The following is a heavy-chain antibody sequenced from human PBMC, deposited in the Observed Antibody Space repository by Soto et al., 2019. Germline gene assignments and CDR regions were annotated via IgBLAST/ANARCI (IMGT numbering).Heavy chain of an antibody. CDR2: IYYSGIT. CDR3: ASVKSITLFGVALDAFDI. D-gene: IGHD3-3*01. Sequence: SETLSLTCTVSGGSISSYYWSWIRQPPGKGLEWIGYIYYSGITNYNPSLKSRVTISVDTSKNQFSLKLSSVTAADTAVYYCASVKSITLFGVALDAFDILGQGTIVTVSS. J-gene: IGHJ3*02. V-gene: IGHV4-59*01. CDR1: GGSISSYY.